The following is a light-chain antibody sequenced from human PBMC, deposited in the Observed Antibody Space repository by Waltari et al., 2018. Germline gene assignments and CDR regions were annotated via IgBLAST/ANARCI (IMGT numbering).Light chain of an antibody. CDR1: ASDVGAYDF. CDR2: EVS. Sequence: QSALPQPASVSGPPGQSITISCSGTASDVGAYDFVSWYQQHPGKAPHLIIYEVSNRPSGISNRFSASKSGNTASLTISGLQAEDEADYYCSSYTTSSAPGVFGTGTRVTVL. J-gene: IGLJ1*01. CDR3: SSYTTSSAPGV. V-gene: IGLV2-14*01.